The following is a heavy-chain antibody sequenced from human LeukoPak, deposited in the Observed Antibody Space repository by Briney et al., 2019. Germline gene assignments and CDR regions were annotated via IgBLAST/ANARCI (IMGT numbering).Heavy chain of an antibody. CDR2: TYYRCKWYN. Sequence: SRPLSLSSAISVDRVSSASAACKWVRQLPSRCLEWVGTTYYRCKWYNDYAVWVKSPITINQHTSKNQFSLQFKSMTPEHTALYYCARPRSGGWYDYWGQGTLVTVSP. CDR1: VDRVSSASAA. J-gene: IGHJ4*02. D-gene: IGHD6-19*01. V-gene: IGHV6-1*01. CDR3: ARPRSGGWYDY.